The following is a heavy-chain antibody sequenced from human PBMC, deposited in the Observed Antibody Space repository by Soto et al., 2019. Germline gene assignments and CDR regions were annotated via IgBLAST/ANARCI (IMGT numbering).Heavy chain of an antibody. V-gene: IGHV1-2*04. D-gene: IGHD5-18*01. J-gene: IGHJ4*02. CDR3: ARAISVDTAMVDY. CDR1: GYTFTGYY. Sequence: ASVKVSCKASGYTFTGYYTHWVRQAPGQGLEWMGWINPNSGGTNYAQKFQGWVTMTRDTSISTAYMELSRLRSDDTAVYYCARAISVDTAMVDYWGQGTLVTVSS. CDR2: INPNSGGT.